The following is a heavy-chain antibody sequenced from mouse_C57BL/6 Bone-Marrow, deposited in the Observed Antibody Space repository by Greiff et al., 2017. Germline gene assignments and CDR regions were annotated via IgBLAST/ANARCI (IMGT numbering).Heavy chain of an antibody. J-gene: IGHJ2*01. CDR2: INYDGSST. V-gene: IGHV5-16*01. D-gene: IGHD2-1*01. CDR1: GFTFSDYY. Sequence: EVMLVESEGGLVQPGSSMKLSCTASGFTFSDYYMAWVRQVPEKGLEWVANINYDGSSTYYLDSLKNRFIISRDNAKNILYLQMSSLKSEDTATYYCARGNPWYFDYWGQGTTLTVSS. CDR3: ARGNPWYFDY.